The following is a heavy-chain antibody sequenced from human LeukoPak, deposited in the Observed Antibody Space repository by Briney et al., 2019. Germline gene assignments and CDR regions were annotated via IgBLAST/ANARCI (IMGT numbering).Heavy chain of an antibody. Sequence: GGSLRLSCAASGCTFSSYAMSWVRQAPGKGLEWVPAISGSGGSTYYADSVKGRFTISKDNSKNTLYLQMNSLRAEDTAVYYCAKDAQITYYDILTGYYYFDYWGQGTLVTVSS. CDR3: AKDAQITYYDILTGYYYFDY. D-gene: IGHD3-9*01. CDR2: ISGSGGST. CDR1: GCTFSSYA. V-gene: IGHV3-23*01. J-gene: IGHJ4*02.